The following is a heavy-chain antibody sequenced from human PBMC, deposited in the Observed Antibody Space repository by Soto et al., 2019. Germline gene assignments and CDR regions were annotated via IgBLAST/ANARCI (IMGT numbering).Heavy chain of an antibody. CDR2: INHSGST. D-gene: IGHD2-15*01. J-gene: IGHJ4*02. V-gene: IGHV4-34*01. CDR3: ARAAPRYCSGGSCYSGRDY. Sequence: PSHTLSLTCAVYGGSFSGYYWSWIRQPPGKGLEWIGEINHSGSTNYNPSLKSRVTISVDTSKNQFSLKLSSVTAADTAVYYCARAAPRYCSGGSCYSGRDYWDQGTLVTVSS. CDR1: GGSFSGYY.